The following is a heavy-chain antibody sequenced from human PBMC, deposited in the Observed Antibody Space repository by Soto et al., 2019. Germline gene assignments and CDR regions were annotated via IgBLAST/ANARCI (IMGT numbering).Heavy chain of an antibody. CDR3: ARGGRISIVGVINWLDP. D-gene: IGHD3-3*01. CDR1: GYTFTGYY. CDR2: IIPDSGAT. V-gene: IGHV1-2*02. J-gene: IGHJ5*02. Sequence: ASVTVSCKASGYTFTGYYIHWVRQAPGQGLEWMGWIIPDSGATNYTQKFQGRVTMTSEASTNTAFLELSRLRADDAAVYLCARGGRISIVGVINWLDPWGQGTLVTVSS.